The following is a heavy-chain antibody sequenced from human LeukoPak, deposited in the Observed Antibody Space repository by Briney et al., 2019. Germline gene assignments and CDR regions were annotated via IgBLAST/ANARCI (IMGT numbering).Heavy chain of an antibody. Sequence: GASVKVSCKASGYTFTSYAMNWVRQAPGQGLEWMGWINPNNGGTNYAQKFQGRVTMTRDTSISTAYMELSRLRSDDTAVYYCARDREVRPFDIWGQGTMVTVSS. CDR3: ARDREVRPFDI. CDR1: GYTFTSYA. D-gene: IGHD3-10*01. V-gene: IGHV1-2*02. J-gene: IGHJ3*02. CDR2: INPNNGGT.